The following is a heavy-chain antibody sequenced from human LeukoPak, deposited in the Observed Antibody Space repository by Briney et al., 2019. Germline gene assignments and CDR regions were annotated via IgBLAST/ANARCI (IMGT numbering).Heavy chain of an antibody. D-gene: IGHD6-19*01. CDR2: INPNSGDI. Sequence: SVKGSWKASGYTFTGYYLHWVRQAPGQGLEWMGWINPNSGDINYAQKFQGRVTMTRDTSISTAYMELSGLRSDDAAVYFCARDLAGLDYWGQGTLVTVSS. CDR1: GYTFTGYY. V-gene: IGHV1-2*02. CDR3: ARDLAGLDY. J-gene: IGHJ4*02.